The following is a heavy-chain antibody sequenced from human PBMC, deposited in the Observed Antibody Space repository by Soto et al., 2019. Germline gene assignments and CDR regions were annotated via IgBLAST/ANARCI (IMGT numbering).Heavy chain of an antibody. CDR2: IIPIFGTA. D-gene: IGHD3-3*01. CDR1: GGTFSSYA. CDR3: ARDWSDGLEWLPHYGMDV. Sequence: ASVKVSCKASGGTFSSYAISWVRQAPGQGLEWMGGIIPIFGTANYAQKFQGRVTITADESTSTAYMELSSLRSEDTAVYYCARDWSDGLEWLPHYGMDVWGQGTTVTVSS. V-gene: IGHV1-69*13. J-gene: IGHJ6*02.